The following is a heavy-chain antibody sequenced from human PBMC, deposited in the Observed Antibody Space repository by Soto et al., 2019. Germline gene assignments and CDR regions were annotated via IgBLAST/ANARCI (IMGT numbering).Heavy chain of an antibody. Sequence: SSETLSLTCAVYGGSITSYYWSWIRQPPGKGLEWIGEIHHSGKTNYNPSLKSRVLISLDTSKNHFFLSLTSVTAADTAVYYCARWARSSIGGKDFDSWGQGTLVTGSS. D-gene: IGHD1-26*01. V-gene: IGHV4-34*01. CDR1: GGSITSYY. CDR3: ARWARSSIGGKDFDS. CDR2: IHHSGKT. J-gene: IGHJ4*02.